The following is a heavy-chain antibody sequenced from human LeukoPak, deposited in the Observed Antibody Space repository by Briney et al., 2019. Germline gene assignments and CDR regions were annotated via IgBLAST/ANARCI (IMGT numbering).Heavy chain of an antibody. CDR1: GFTFTSYA. CDR2: INNSGDST. Sequence: PGGSLRLSCAASGFTFTSYAMSWVRQAPGKGLEWVSAINNSGDSTYYADSVKGRFTISRDNAKNSLYLQMNSLRAEDTAVYYCAREAVLWFGELSVFDSWGQGTLVTVSS. D-gene: IGHD3-10*01. J-gene: IGHJ4*02. V-gene: IGHV3-23*01. CDR3: AREAVLWFGELSVFDS.